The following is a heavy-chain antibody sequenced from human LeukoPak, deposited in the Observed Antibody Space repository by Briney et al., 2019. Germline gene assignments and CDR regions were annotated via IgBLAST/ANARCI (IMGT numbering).Heavy chain of an antibody. J-gene: IGHJ5*02. CDR1: GYTFTSYD. CDR2: MNPNSGNT. V-gene: IGHV1-8*01. Sequence: ASVKVSCKASGYTFTSYDINWVRQATGQGLEWMGWMNPNSGNTGYAQKFQGRVTKTRNTSISTAYMELSSLRSEDTAVYYCARAGPYGDYVWFDPWGQGTLVTVSS. CDR3: ARAGPYGDYVWFDP. D-gene: IGHD4-17*01.